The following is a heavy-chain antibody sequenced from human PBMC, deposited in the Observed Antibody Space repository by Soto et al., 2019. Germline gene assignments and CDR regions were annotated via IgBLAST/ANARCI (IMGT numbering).Heavy chain of an antibody. D-gene: IGHD2-15*01. CDR1: GFTFSSYG. V-gene: IGHV3-33*01. J-gene: IGHJ6*02. Sequence: QVQLVESGGGVVQPGRSLRLSCAASGFTFSSYGMHWVRQAPGKGLEWVAVIWDDGSNKYYADSVKGRFTISRDNSKNTLYLQKNSLRAEDTAVYYCAGDGAFSSSSGCSGGSCYSLHYYYGMDVWGQGTTVTVSS. CDR3: AGDGAFSSSSGCSGGSCYSLHYYYGMDV. CDR2: IWDDGSNK.